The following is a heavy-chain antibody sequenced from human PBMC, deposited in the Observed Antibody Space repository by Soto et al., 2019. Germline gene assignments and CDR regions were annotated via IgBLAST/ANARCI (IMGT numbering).Heavy chain of an antibody. CDR1: GFTFSSYG. Sequence: QVQLVESGGGVVQPGRSLRLSCAASGFTFSSYGMHWVRQAPGKGLEWVAFISYDGSNKYYADSVKGRFTISRDNSKKPLYLQMNSLRAEDTAVYYCAKDHYTVSGNYWYFDLWGRGTLVTVSS. J-gene: IGHJ2*01. D-gene: IGHD3-10*01. CDR3: AKDHYTVSGNYWYFDL. CDR2: ISYDGSNK. V-gene: IGHV3-30*18.